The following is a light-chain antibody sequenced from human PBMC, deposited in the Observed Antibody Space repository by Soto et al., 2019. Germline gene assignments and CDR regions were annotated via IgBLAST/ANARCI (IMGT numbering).Light chain of an antibody. CDR3: QQYNNWQLT. CDR1: QSVNNN. CDR2: GAS. Sequence: EIVMTQSPATLSVSPGERATLSCSTSQSVNNNLAWYQQKPGQAPRIIIYGASASATGIPARFSGSGSGTEFTLTISSLQSEDFAVYYCQQYNNWQLTFGGGTKVQIK. V-gene: IGKV3-15*01. J-gene: IGKJ4*01.